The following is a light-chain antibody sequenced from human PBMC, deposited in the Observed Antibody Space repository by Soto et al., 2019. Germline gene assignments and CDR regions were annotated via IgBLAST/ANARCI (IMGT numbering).Light chain of an antibody. CDR2: KVS. V-gene: IGLV2-14*01. CDR3: SSYTRSTTWV. CDR1: SSDVGSYDY. Sequence: QSALTQPASVSGSPGQSITISCTGTSSDVGSYDYVSWYQHHPGKAPKLMIYKVSNRPSGVSNRFSGSKSGNTASLTISGLQAEDEADYYCSSYTRSTTWVFGGGTKLTVL. J-gene: IGLJ3*02.